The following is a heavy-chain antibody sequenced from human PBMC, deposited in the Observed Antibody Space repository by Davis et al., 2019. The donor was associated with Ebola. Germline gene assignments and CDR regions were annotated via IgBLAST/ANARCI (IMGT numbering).Heavy chain of an antibody. CDR3: ARGRFCSSTSCSDP. J-gene: IGHJ5*02. D-gene: IGHD2-2*01. CDR2: ISSSSSYI. CDR1: GFTFSSYS. V-gene: IGHV3-21*01. Sequence: GESLKISCAASGFTFSSYSMNWVRQAPGKGLEWVSSISSSSSYIYYADSVKGRFTISRDNAKNSLYLQMNSLRDEDTAVYYCARGRFCSSTSCSDPWGQGTLVTVSS.